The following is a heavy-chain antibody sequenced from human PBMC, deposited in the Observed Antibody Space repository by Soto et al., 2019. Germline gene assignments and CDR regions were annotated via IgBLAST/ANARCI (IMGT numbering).Heavy chain of an antibody. CDR2: IYYSGST. V-gene: IGHV4-39*01. D-gene: IGHD3-9*01. J-gene: IGHJ4*02. CDR3: ARLTFYLVSDY. CDR1: GGSISSSSYY. Sequence: QLQLQESGPGLVKPSETLSLTCTVYGGSISSSSYYWGWIRQPPGKGLEWIGSIYYSGSTYYNPSRKGRVSISGDTSMTQFALKLSSGTAADTAVYYCARLTFYLVSDYWGQGTLVTVSS.